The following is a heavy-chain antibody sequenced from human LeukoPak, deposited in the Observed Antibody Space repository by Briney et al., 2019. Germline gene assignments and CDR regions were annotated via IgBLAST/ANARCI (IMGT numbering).Heavy chain of an antibody. V-gene: IGHV3-11*04. D-gene: IGHD3-10*02. CDR1: GLSFTDAW. J-gene: IGHJ6*04. Sequence: GGSLRLSCAASGLSFTDAWMTWVRQAPGKGLEWVSYISSSGSTIYYADSVKGRFTISRDNAKNSLYLQMNSLRAEDTAVYYCAELGITMIGGVWGKGTTVTISS. CDR3: AELGITMIGGV. CDR2: ISSSGSTI.